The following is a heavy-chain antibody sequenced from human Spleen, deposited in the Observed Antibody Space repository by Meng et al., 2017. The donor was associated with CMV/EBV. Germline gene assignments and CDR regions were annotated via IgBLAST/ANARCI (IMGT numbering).Heavy chain of an antibody. D-gene: IGHD3-10*01. J-gene: IGHJ3*02. V-gene: IGHV3-74*01. CDR2: IYSDGIST. CDR3: AREPGRGAFDI. Sequence: GESLKISCAVSGINLNTYWIHWVRQVPGKGLVWLSRIYSDGISTRYADSVKGRFTISRDNTNNTLYLQMNGLRAEDTAVYYCAREPGRGAFDIWGQGTMVTVSS. CDR1: GINLNTYW.